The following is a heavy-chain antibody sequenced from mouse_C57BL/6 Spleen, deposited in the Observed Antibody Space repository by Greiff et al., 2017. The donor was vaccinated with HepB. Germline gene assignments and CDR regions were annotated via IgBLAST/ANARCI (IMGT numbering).Heavy chain of an antibody. J-gene: IGHJ2*01. V-gene: IGHV1-81*01. CDR1: GYTFTSYG. CDR3: ARRPFITTVVATGDYFDY. CDR2: IYPRSGNT. D-gene: IGHD1-1*01. Sequence: QVQLQQSGAELARPGASVELSCKASGYTFTSYGISWVKQRTGQGLEWIGEIYPRSGNTYYNEKFKGKATLTADKSSSTAYMELRSLTSEDSAVYFCARRPFITTVVATGDYFDYWGQGTTLTVSS.